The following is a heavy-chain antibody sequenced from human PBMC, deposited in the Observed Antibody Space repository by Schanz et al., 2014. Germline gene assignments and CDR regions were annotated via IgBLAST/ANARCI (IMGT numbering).Heavy chain of an antibody. CDR2: IYYSGST. D-gene: IGHD6-13*01. Sequence: QVQLQASGPGLVKPSQTLSLTCAVSGGSISSGGYTWSWIRQPPGKGLEWIGYIYYSGSTYYNPSLKSRVTISVDTSKNQFPRMLGSVPAADTAVYYCARAAGPVDYWGQGTLVTVSS. CDR3: ARAAGPVDY. V-gene: IGHV4-30-4*07. CDR1: GGSISSGGYT. J-gene: IGHJ4*02.